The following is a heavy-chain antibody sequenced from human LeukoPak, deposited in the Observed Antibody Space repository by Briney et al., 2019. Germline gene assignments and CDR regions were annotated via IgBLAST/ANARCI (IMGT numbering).Heavy chain of an antibody. J-gene: IGHJ4*02. CDR3: AKDQQLEPFHS. Sequence: GGSLRLSCAASGFTFSTYGMHWVLQAPGKGLEWVAFIQYDGSNKFYADSVKGRFTISRDNSKNALYLQMNSLRAEDTAMYYCAKDQQLEPFHSWGQGTLSPSPQ. CDR1: GFTFSTYG. D-gene: IGHD1-1*01. V-gene: IGHV3-30*02. CDR2: IQYDGSNK.